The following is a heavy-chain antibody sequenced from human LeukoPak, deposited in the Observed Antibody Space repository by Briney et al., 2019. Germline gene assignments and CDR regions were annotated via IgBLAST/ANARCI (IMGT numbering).Heavy chain of an antibody. V-gene: IGHV3-33*08. Sequence: PGRSLRLSCAASGFTFSSYAIHWVRQAPGKGLEWVAVIWYDGSNKYYADSVKGRFTISRDNSKNTLYLQMNSLRAEDTAVYYCARGPSAYPKCFDYWGQGTLVTVSS. CDR1: GFTFSSYA. D-gene: IGHD5-12*01. J-gene: IGHJ4*02. CDR3: ARGPSAYPKCFDY. CDR2: IWYDGSNK.